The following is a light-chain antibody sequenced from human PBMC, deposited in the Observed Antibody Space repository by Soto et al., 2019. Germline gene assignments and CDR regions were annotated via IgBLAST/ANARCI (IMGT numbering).Light chain of an antibody. J-gene: IGKJ1*01. CDR2: DAS. CDR1: QDITNY. CDR3: QQYDDIPPT. Sequence: DIQVTQSPSSLTASVGDSVTITCQASQDITNYLNWYQQQPGKAPKLLIYDASNLEPGVPSRFSGRGSGADFTFSISSLQPEDIATYYCQQYDDIPPTFGQGTKVDIK. V-gene: IGKV1-33*01.